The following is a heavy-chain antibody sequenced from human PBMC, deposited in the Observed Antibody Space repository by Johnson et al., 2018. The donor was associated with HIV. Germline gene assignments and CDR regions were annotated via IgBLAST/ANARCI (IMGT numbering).Heavy chain of an antibody. CDR3: ARGRVSMKVVDLRGGGFDF. CDR2: ISYDGSNK. V-gene: IGHV3-30-3*01. Sequence: QMKLVESGGGVVQPGRSLRLSCAASGFTFSSYAMHWVRQAPGKGLEWVAVISYDGSNKYYADSVKGRFTISRDNSKNTLYLQMNSLRVEDTALYLCARGRVSMKVVDLRGGGFDFWGQGTKVTVSS. D-gene: IGHD3-22*01. J-gene: IGHJ3*01. CDR1: GFTFSSYA.